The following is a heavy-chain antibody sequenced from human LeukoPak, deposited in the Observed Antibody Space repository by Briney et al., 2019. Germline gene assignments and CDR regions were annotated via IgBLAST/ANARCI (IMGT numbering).Heavy chain of an antibody. CDR2: INHSGST. CDR1: GGSFSGYY. D-gene: IGHD6-19*01. Sequence: PSETPSLTCAVYGGSFSGYYWSWIRQPPGKGLEWIGEINHSGSTNYNPSLKCRVTISVDTSKNQFSLKLSSVTAADTAVYYCARAPVGTDTGEQWLVRHYFDYWGQGTLVTVSS. J-gene: IGHJ4*02. V-gene: IGHV4-34*01. CDR3: ARAPVGTDTGEQWLVRHYFDY.